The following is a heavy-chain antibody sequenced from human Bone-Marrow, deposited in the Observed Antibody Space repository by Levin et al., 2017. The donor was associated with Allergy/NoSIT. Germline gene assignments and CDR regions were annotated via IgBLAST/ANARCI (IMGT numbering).Heavy chain of an antibody. D-gene: IGHD5-24*01. CDR3: ARGLKGEMADIRHYYFDY. Sequence: ASVKVSCKASGYTFTSYDINWVRQATGQGLEWMGWMNPNSGNTGYAQKFQGRVTMTRNTSISTAYMEVSSLRSEDTAVYYCARGLKGEMADIRHYYFDYWGQGALVTVSS. V-gene: IGHV1-8*01. J-gene: IGHJ4*02. CDR1: GYTFTSYD. CDR2: MNPNSGNT.